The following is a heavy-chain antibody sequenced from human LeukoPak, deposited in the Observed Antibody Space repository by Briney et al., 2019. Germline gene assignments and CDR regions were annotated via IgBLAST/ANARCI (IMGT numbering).Heavy chain of an antibody. CDR3: ATASYCTGGSCYFDY. Sequence: GESLKISCKGSGYGFTSYWIGWVRQMPGKGLEWMGIIYPADSDTRYSPSFQGQVTISADKSISTAYLQWSSLKASDTAMYYCATASYCTGGSCYFDYWGQGTLVTVSS. J-gene: IGHJ4*02. V-gene: IGHV5-51*01. D-gene: IGHD2-8*02. CDR1: GYGFTSYW. CDR2: IYPADSDT.